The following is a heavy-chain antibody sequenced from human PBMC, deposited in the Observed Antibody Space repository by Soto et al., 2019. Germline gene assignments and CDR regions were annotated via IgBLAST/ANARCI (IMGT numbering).Heavy chain of an antibody. J-gene: IGHJ6*02. CDR3: AKGPPMVRGATPFYYYYGMDV. D-gene: IGHD3-10*01. Sequence: GGSLRLSCAASGFTFSSYGMHWVRQAPGKGLEWVAVISYDGSNKYYADSVKGRFTISRDNSKNTLYLQMNSLRAEDTAVYYCAKGPPMVRGATPFYYYYGMDVWGQGTTVTVSS. CDR1: GFTFSSYG. V-gene: IGHV3-30*18. CDR2: ISYDGSNK.